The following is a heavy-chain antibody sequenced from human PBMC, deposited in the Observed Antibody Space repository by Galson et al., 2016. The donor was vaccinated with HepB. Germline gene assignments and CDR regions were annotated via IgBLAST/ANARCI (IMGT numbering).Heavy chain of an antibody. CDR1: GYTFTNYD. Sequence: SVKVSCKAYGYTFTNYDINWVRQAAGQGLEWMGWMNAKSGNTGYAQKFQDRVTLTRSTSISTGYMELSSLTSDDTAAYYCARVSPRARYPEDFYYWGQGTLVTFSS. CDR2: MNAKSGNT. D-gene: IGHD1-1*01. CDR3: ARVSPRARYPEDFYY. V-gene: IGHV1-8*01. J-gene: IGHJ4*02.